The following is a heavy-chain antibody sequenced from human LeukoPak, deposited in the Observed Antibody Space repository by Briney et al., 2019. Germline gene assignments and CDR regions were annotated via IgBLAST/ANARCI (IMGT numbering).Heavy chain of an antibody. V-gene: IGHV3-30*02. CDR3: ARVAAAAPDAFDI. CDR2: IPYHGSNE. Sequence: GGSLRLSCAASGFSFSNYGMHWVRQAPGKGLEWMTFIPYHGSNEYYRDSVRGRFTVSRDNSKNMLYLQMSSLRPEDTAVYYCARVAAAAPDAFDIWGQGTMVTVSS. J-gene: IGHJ3*02. D-gene: IGHD6-13*01. CDR1: GFSFSNYG.